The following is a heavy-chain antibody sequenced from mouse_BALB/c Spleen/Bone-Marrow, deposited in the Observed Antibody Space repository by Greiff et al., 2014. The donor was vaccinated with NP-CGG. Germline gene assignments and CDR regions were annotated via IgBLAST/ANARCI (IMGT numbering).Heavy chain of an antibody. CDR3: ARHESYGNYLYFDV. CDR1: GYTFTEYI. D-gene: IGHD2-10*02. Sequence: VQLVESGAGLVKPGASVKLSCKASGYTFTEYIIHWVKQRSGQGLEWIGWFYPGSGSIKYNEKFKDKATLTADKSSSTVYMELSRLTSEDSAVYFCARHESYGNYLYFDVWGAGTTATVSS. CDR2: FYPGSGSI. J-gene: IGHJ1*01. V-gene: IGHV1-62-2*01.